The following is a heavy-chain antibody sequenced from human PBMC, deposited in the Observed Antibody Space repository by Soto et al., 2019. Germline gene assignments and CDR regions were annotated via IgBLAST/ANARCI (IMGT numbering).Heavy chain of an antibody. Sequence: ASVKVSCKSSGYTLSDYYVQGVRQAPGQELEWMGWINPNSGDPNYAQKFQGRVTRTRDTSINTAYMELRWLRSEDTAVYYCTREGGGIAAAGAGNDAFDIWGQGTKVTVSS. D-gene: IGHD6-13*01. CDR3: TREGGGIAAAGAGNDAFDI. V-gene: IGHV1-2*02. J-gene: IGHJ3*02. CDR1: GYTLSDYY. CDR2: INPNSGDP.